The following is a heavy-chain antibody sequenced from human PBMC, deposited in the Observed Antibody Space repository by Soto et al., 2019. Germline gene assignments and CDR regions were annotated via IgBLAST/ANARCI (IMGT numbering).Heavy chain of an antibody. V-gene: IGHV4-31*03. CDR1: GGSISTGGYY. CDR3: ASTRDYFDY. D-gene: IGHD1-1*01. Sequence: LSLTCTVSGGSISTGGYYWSWIRQHPGKGLEWIGYIYYSGSSSYNLSLKGRLTISVDTSKNQFSLKLSSVTAADTAVYYCASTRDYFDYWGQGILVTVSS. CDR2: IYYSGSS. J-gene: IGHJ4*02.